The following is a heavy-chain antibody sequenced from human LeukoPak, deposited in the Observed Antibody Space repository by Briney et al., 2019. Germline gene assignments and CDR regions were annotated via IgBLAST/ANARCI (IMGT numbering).Heavy chain of an antibody. Sequence: GGSLRLSCAASGFTFSSYGMHWVRQAPGKGLEWVAVISYDGSIKYYADSVKGRFTTSRDNSKNTLYLHMTSLRAEDRAVYYCAILNAFDIWGQGTMVTVSS. CDR1: GFTFSSYG. CDR2: ISYDGSIK. CDR3: AILNAFDI. J-gene: IGHJ3*02. V-gene: IGHV3-30*03.